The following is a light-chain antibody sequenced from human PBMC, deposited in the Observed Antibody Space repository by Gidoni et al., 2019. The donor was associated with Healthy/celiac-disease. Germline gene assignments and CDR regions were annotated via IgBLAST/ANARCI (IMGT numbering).Light chain of an antibody. CDR1: QGISSW. J-gene: IGKJ2*01. V-gene: IGKV1-5*03. CDR2: KAS. CDR3: QQYHSYSPYT. Sequence: DIQMNQSPSTLSASVGDRVTITCRASQGISSWLAWYQQKQRKAPNLLIYKASSLESGVPSRFSGSGSWTEFTLPISSLQPDDFATYYCQQYHSYSPYTFGQGTKLEIK.